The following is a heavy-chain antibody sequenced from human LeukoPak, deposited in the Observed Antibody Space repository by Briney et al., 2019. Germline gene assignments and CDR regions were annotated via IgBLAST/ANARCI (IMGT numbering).Heavy chain of an antibody. CDR3: AKGVTYYYYYDMDV. Sequence: ASVKVSCKASGYTFTSYGISWVRQAPGQGLEWMGWISAYNGNTNYAQKLQGRVTMTTDTSTSTAYMELRSLRSDDTAIYYCAKGVTYYYYYDMDVWGQGTTVTVSS. D-gene: IGHD2-21*02. CDR2: ISAYNGNT. CDR1: GYTFTSYG. J-gene: IGHJ6*02. V-gene: IGHV1-18*01.